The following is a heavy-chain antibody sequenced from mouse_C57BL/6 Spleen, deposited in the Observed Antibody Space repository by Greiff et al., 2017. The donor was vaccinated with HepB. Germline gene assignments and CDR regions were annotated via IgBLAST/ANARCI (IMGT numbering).Heavy chain of an antibody. V-gene: IGHV1-50*01. CDR3: ARPYYYGSRHWYFDV. J-gene: IGHJ1*03. CDR2: IDPSDSYT. CDR1: GYTFTSYW. Sequence: QVQLQQPGAELVKPGASVKLSCKASGYTFTSYWMQWVKQRPGQGLEWIGEIDPSDSYTNYNQKFKGKATLTVDTSSSTAYMQLSSLTSEDSAVYDCARPYYYGSRHWYFDVWGTGTTVTVSS. D-gene: IGHD1-1*01.